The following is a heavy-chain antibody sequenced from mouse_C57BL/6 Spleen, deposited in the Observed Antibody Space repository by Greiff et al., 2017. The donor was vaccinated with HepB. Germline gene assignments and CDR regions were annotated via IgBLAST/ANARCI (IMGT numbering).Heavy chain of an antibody. J-gene: IGHJ4*01. Sequence: EVKLLESGPGLVKPSQSLSLTCSVTGYSITSGYYWNWIRQFPGNKLEWMGYISYDGSNNYNPSLKNRISITRDTSKNQFFLKLNSVTTEDTATYYCARGSFMDYWGQGTSVTVSS. CDR3: ARGSFMDY. V-gene: IGHV3-6*01. CDR1: GYSITSGYY. CDR2: ISYDGSN.